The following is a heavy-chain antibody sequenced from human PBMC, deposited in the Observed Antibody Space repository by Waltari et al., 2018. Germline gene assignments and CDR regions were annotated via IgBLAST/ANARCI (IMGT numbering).Heavy chain of an antibody. D-gene: IGHD5-18*01. J-gene: IGHJ4*02. CDR3: ARDRAMDDY. Sequence: EVQLVESGGGLVQPGGSLRLSCAASGFTFSSYWMNWVRQAPGKGLEWVAKIKQDGSEKDYVDSVKGRFTISRDNAKNSLYLQMNSLRAEDTAVYYCARDRAMDDYWGQGTLVTVSS. CDR2: IKQDGSEK. CDR1: GFTFSSYW. V-gene: IGHV3-7*01.